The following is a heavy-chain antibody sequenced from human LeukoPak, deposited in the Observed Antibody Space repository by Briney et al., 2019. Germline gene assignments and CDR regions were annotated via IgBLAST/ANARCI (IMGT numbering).Heavy chain of an antibody. CDR1: GASISSSYFY. J-gene: IGHJ4*02. V-gene: IGHV4-39*01. CDR3: ARHDTAIVTDY. CDR2: INYSGYT. Sequence: SETLSLTCTVSGASISSSYFYWGWIRQPPGKGLEWIGSINYSGYTYHNPSLKSRVTMSVDTSKNQFSLNLRSVTAADTAIYYCARHDTAIVTDYWGQGSLVTVSS. D-gene: IGHD5-18*01.